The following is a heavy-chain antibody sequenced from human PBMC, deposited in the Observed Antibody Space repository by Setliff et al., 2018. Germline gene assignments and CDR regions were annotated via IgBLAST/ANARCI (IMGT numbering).Heavy chain of an antibody. CDR3: ARSRSNFWSGYFNWFDP. Sequence: GESLKISCRASGYNFANYWIGWVRQMSGKGLEWMGIIYPADSDTRYSPSFQGQVTISADKSISTAYLQWSSLKASDTAMYYCARSRSNFWSGYFNWFDPWGQGTLVTVSS. V-gene: IGHV5-51*01. CDR2: IYPADSDT. J-gene: IGHJ5*02. CDR1: GYNFANYW. D-gene: IGHD3-3*01.